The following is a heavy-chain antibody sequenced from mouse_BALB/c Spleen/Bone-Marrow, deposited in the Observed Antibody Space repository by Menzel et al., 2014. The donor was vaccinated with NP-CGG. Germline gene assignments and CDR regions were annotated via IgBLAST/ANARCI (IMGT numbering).Heavy chain of an antibody. CDR1: GYAFSTYW. J-gene: IGHJ3*01. CDR2: IYPGDGDT. Sequence: VMLVESGAELVRPGSSVKISCKASGYAFSTYWMNWVKQRPGQGLEWMGQIYPGDGDTNYNGKFKGKATLTADKSSSTAYMQLSSLTSEDSAIYFCARGLRAYWGQGTLVTVSA. CDR3: ARGLRAY. V-gene: IGHV1-80*01.